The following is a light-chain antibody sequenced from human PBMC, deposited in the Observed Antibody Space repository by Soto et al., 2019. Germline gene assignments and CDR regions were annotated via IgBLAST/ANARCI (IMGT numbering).Light chain of an antibody. CDR2: GAS. J-gene: IGKJ5*01. CDR1: QSVRSN. CDR3: QQYNNWPPIT. V-gene: IGKV3-15*01. Sequence: ELVMTQSPATLSVSPGERATLSCRASQSVRSNLAWYQQQPGQAPRLLIFGASNRATGIPDRFSGSGSGTEFTLTISRLQSEDFAVYYCQQYNNWPPITFGQGTRLDIK.